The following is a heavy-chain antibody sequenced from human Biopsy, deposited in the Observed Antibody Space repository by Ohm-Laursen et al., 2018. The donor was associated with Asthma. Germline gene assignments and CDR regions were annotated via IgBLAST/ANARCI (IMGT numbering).Heavy chain of an antibody. D-gene: IGHD3-9*01. Sequence: ASVKVSCKASGYNFISFATHWVRQAPGQRLEWMGWVNTGNGGTKYSQKFQGRVTITRDTSASTAYMELRSLRSEDTATYYCARTYYDFLTGQVKDVFGVWGQGTVVTVSS. J-gene: IGHJ3*01. CDR3: ARTYYDFLTGQVKDVFGV. V-gene: IGHV1-3*04. CDR1: GYNFISFA. CDR2: VNTGNGGT.